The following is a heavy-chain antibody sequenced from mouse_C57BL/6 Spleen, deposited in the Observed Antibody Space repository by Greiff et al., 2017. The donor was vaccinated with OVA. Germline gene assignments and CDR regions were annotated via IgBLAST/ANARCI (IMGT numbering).Heavy chain of an antibody. Sequence: VQVVESGAELVRPGASVTLSCKASGYTFTDYEMHWVKQTPVHGLEWIGAIDPETGGTAYNQKFKGKAILTADKSSSTAYMELRSLTSEDSAVYYGKRHFPNTTARENYFDYWGQGTTLTVSS. CDR3: KRHFPNTTARENYFDY. J-gene: IGHJ2*01. D-gene: IGHD1-2*01. CDR2: IDPETGGT. CDR1: GYTFTDYE. V-gene: IGHV1-15*01.